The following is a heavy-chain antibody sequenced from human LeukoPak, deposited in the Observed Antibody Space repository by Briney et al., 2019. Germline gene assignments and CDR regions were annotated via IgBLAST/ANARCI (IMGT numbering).Heavy chain of an antibody. J-gene: IGHJ4*02. CDR3: ARGALWFGELESFYFDY. CDR1: GFTFSSYG. V-gene: IGHV3-33*01. CDR2: IWYDGSNK. Sequence: GGSLRLSCAASGFTFSSYGMHWVRQAPGKGLEWVAVIWYDGSNKYYADSVKGRFTISRDNSKNTLYLQMNSLRAEDTAVYYCARGALWFGELESFYFDYWGQGTLVTVSS. D-gene: IGHD3-10*01.